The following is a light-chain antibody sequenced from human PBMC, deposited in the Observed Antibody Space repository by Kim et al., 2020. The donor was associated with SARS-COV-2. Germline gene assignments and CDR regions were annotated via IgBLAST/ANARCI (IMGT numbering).Light chain of an antibody. Sequence: SYELTQPPSVSVSPGQTASITCSGDKLGDKYACWYQQKPGQSPVLVIYQDSKRPSGIPERFSGSNSGNTATLTISGTQAMDEADYYCQAWAISTEVFGPG. CDR2: QDS. V-gene: IGLV3-1*01. J-gene: IGLJ1*01. CDR3: QAWAISTEV. CDR1: KLGDKY.